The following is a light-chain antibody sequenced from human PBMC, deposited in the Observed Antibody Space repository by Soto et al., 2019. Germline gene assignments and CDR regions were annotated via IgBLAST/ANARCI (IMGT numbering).Light chain of an antibody. J-gene: IGLJ1*01. Sequence: VLTQPPSVSAAPGQKVTISCSGSSSNIGNNYVSWYQQLPGAAPKLLIYDNNKRPSGIPDRFSGSKSGTSATLGITGLQTGDEADYYCGTWDSSLTAYVFGTGTKVTVL. V-gene: IGLV1-51*01. CDR1: SSNIGNNY. CDR3: GTWDSSLTAYV. CDR2: DNN.